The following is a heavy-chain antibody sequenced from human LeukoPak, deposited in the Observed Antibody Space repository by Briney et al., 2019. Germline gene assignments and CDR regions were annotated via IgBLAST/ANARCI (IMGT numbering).Heavy chain of an antibody. J-gene: IGHJ6*02. CDR1: GFTFSSYA. CDR3: AREGIAVAGMDV. Sequence: QAGGSLRLSCAASGFTFSSYAMSWVRQAPGKGLEWVSAISGSGGSTYYADYVKGRFTISRDNSKNTLYLQMNSLRAEDTAVYYCAREGIAVAGMDVWGQGTTVTVSS. D-gene: IGHD6-19*01. CDR2: ISGSGGST. V-gene: IGHV3-23*01.